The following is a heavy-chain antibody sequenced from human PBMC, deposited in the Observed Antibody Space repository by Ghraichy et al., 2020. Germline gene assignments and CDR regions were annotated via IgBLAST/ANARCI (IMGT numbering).Heavy chain of an antibody. CDR2: IYYSGST. CDR1: GGSISSYY. CDR3: ARMGGDYSYYYYYMDV. Sequence: SETLSLTCTVSGGSISSYYWSWIRQPPGKGLEWIGYIYYSGSTNYNPSLKSRVTISVDTSKNQFSLKLSSVTAADTAEYYCARMGGDYSYYYYYMDVWGKGTTVTVSS. D-gene: IGHD4-17*01. J-gene: IGHJ6*03. V-gene: IGHV4-59*01.